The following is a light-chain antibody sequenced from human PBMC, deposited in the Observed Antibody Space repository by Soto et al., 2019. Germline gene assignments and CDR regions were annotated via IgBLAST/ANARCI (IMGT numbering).Light chain of an antibody. Sequence: EIIMAQSPATLSVSPGERATPSCRAIQSIAGNLAWYQQKPGQAPRLLIYDASNRATGIPARFSGSGSGTDFTLTISSLEPEDFAVYYCQQRSNWPLMYTFGQGTRLEIK. V-gene: IGKV3-11*01. CDR1: QSIAGN. CDR3: QQRSNWPLMYT. CDR2: DAS. J-gene: IGKJ5*01.